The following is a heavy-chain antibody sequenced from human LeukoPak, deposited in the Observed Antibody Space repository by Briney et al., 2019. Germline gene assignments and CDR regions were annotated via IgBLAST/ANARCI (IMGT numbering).Heavy chain of an antibody. CDR1: GGSFSGYY. J-gene: IGHJ6*02. CDR2: INHSGST. V-gene: IGHV4-34*01. CDR3: ARGSPGYYYYYGMDV. Sequence: SETLSLTCAVYGGSFSGYYWSWIRQPPGKGLEWIGEINHSGSTNYNPSLKSRVTISVDTSKNQFSLKLSSVTAADTAVYYCARGSPGYYYYYGMDVWGQGTTVTVSS.